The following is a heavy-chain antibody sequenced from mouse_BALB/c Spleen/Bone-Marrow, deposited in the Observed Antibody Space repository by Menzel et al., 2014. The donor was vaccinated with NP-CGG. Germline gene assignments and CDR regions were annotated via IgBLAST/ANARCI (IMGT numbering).Heavy chain of an antibody. V-gene: IGHV5-9-4*01. D-gene: IGHD3-2*02. CDR3: ARSPQRDYAMDY. Sequence: EVQLVESGGGLVKPGGSLKLSCAASGFTFSSYAMSWVRQSPEKRLEWVAEISSGGSYTYYPDTVTGRFTISRDNAKNTLYLEMSSLRSGDTAMYYCARSPQRDYAMDYWGQGASVTVSS. CDR2: ISSGGSYT. J-gene: IGHJ4*01. CDR1: GFTFSSYA.